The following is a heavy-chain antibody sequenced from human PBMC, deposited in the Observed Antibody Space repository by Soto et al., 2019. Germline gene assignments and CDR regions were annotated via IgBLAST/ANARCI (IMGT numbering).Heavy chain of an antibody. CDR1: GGSITTGGSY. J-gene: IGHJ4*02. CDR2: IYHSGNT. Sequence: SETLSLTCTVSGGSITTGGSYWSWVRQHPGKGLEWIGNIYHSGNTYYNPSLKSRLTISVDTSKNHFSLMVDSVTAADTAVYYCARARFQVLYGKPYFDSWGQGTLVTVSS. D-gene: IGHD2-2*02. CDR3: ARARFQVLYGKPYFDS. V-gene: IGHV4-31*03.